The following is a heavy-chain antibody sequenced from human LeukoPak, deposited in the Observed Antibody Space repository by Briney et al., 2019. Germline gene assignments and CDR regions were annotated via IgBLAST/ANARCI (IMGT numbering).Heavy chain of an antibody. CDR2: IYYSGST. D-gene: IGHD4-11*01. Sequence: PSETLSLTCTVSGGSISSGGYYWSWIRQHPGKGLEWIGYIYYSGSTYYNPSLKSRVTISVDTSKNQFSLKLSSVTAADTAMYYCARVYSNYYYGMDVWGQGTTVTVSS. V-gene: IGHV4-31*03. CDR1: GGSISSGGYY. J-gene: IGHJ6*02. CDR3: ARVYSNYYYGMDV.